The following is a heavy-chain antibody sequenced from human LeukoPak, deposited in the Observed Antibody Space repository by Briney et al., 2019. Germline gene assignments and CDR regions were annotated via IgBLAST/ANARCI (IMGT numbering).Heavy chain of an antibody. Sequence: SETLSLTCTVSGGSISNYYWSWIRQPPGEGLEWIGYIYHSGTTNYNPSLKSRVTISVDTSKNQFSLKLSSVTAADTAVYYCARDHYYDSSGYTFRYWGQGTLVTVSS. CDR1: GGSISNYY. D-gene: IGHD3-22*01. V-gene: IGHV4-59*01. CDR3: ARDHYYDSSGYTFRY. CDR2: IYHSGTT. J-gene: IGHJ1*01.